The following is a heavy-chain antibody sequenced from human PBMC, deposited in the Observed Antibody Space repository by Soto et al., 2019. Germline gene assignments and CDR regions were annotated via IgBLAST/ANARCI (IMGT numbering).Heavy chain of an antibody. V-gene: IGHV3-9*01. CDR2: ISWNSGSI. D-gene: IGHD2-2*02. Sequence: LRLSCAASGFTFDDYAMHWVRQAPGKGLEWVSGISWNSGSIGYADSVKGRFTISRDNAKNSLYLQMNSLRAEDTALYYCAKGSCSSTSCYTGSGGQGTLVTVSS. CDR1: GFTFDDYA. J-gene: IGHJ4*02. CDR3: AKGSCSSTSCYTGS.